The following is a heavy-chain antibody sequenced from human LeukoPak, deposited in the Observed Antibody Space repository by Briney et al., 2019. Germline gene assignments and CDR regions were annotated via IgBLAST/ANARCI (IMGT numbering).Heavy chain of an antibody. CDR1: GVTFSQSW. D-gene: IGHD6-6*01. V-gene: IGHV3-74*01. CDR2: INTEGRNT. CDR3: ARDQSIAGPTTGDY. Sequence: GSLRLSCVVSGVTFSQSWMHWVRQVPGKGLVWVSRINTEGRNTIYADSVKGRFTISRDNAKNTLYLQMNSLRAEDTAVYYCARDQSIAGPTTGDYWGKGTLVSVSS. J-gene: IGHJ4*02.